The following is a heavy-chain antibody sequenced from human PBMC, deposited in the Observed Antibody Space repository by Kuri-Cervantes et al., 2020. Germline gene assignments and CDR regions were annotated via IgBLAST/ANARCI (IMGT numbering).Heavy chain of an antibody. Sequence: GESLKISCAASGFTFSSPWMHWVCQAPEKGLEWVADIKCDGSEKYYVDSVKGRLTVSREHAKNSLYLQMNSLRAGDTAVYYCARVATNAFDIWGRGTMVTVSS. CDR3: ARVATNAFDI. J-gene: IGHJ3*02. CDR1: GFTFSSPW. CDR2: IKCDGSEK. D-gene: IGHD4-11*01. V-gene: IGHV3-52*01.